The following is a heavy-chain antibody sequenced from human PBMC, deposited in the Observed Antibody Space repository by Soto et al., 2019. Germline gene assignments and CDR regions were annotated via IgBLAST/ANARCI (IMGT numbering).Heavy chain of an antibody. J-gene: IGHJ4*02. CDR3: ASRSIAVAGTPSEY. CDR1: GFTFSSYA. CDR2: ISYDGSNK. V-gene: IGHV3-30-3*01. Sequence: QVQLVESGGGVVQPGRSLRLSCAASGFTFSSYAMHWVRQAPGKGLEWVAVISYDGSNKYYADSVKGRFTISRDNSKNTLYLQMNSLRAEDTAVYYCASRSIAVAGTPSEYWGQETLVTVSS. D-gene: IGHD6-19*01.